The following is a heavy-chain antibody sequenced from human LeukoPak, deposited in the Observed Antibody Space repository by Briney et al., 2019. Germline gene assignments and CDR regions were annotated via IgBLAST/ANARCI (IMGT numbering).Heavy chain of an antibody. CDR2: IYTSGST. CDR3: ARRSRDGYNPRFEY. CDR1: GGSISSYY. V-gene: IGHV4-4*07. D-gene: IGHD5-24*01. Sequence: PSETLSLTCTVSGGSISSYYWSWIRQPAGKGLEWIGRIYTSGSTNYNPSLKSRVTMSVDTSKNQFSLKLSSVTAADTAVYYCARRSRDGYNPRFEYWGQGTLVTVSS. J-gene: IGHJ4*02.